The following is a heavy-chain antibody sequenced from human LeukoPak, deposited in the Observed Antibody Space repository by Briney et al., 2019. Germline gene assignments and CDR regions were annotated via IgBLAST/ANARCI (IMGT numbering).Heavy chain of an antibody. CDR1: GYTLTELS. J-gene: IGHJ6*02. CDR3: ATILLVRRPDNYYGMDV. V-gene: IGHV1-24*01. Sequence: ASVKVSCKVSGYTLTELSMHWVRQAPGKGLEWMGGFDPEDGETIYAQKFQGRVTMTEDTSTDTAYMELSSLRSEDTAVYYCATILLVRRPDNYYGMDVWGQGTTVTVSS. D-gene: IGHD3-10*01. CDR2: FDPEDGET.